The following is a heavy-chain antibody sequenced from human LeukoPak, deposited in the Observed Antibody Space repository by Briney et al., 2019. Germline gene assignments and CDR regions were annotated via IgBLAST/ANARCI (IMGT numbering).Heavy chain of an antibody. CDR3: ARGSGGSCSDFDY. V-gene: IGHV3-48*01. CDR2: ISSSSSTI. J-gene: IGHJ4*02. CDR1: GFTFSNYL. Sequence: GGSLRLSCVASGFTFSNYLMNWVRQAPGKGLEGVSYISSSSSTIYYADSVKGRFTISRDNAKNSLYLQMNSLRAEDTAVYYCARGSGGSCSDFDYWGQGTLVTVSS. D-gene: IGHD2-15*01.